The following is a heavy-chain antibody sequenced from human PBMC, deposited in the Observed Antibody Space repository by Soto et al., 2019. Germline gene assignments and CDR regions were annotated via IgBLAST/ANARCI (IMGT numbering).Heavy chain of an antibody. CDR3: ARGDDIFNLGILEY. CDR2: IVPIFITT. V-gene: IGHV1-69*01. D-gene: IGHD3-9*01. J-gene: IGHJ1*01. Sequence: QVQLVQSGAEVKQPGSSVKVSCKTSGGSFSNYAISWVRQAPGHGLEWMGGIVPIFITTNYAQKFRGRVTVTADESTSTAYMELSSLKSEDTALYYCARGDDIFNLGILEYWGQGTLVIVSS. CDR1: GGSFSNYA.